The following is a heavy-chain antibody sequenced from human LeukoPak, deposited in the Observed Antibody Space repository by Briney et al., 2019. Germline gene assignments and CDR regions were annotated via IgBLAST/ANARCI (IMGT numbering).Heavy chain of an antibody. V-gene: IGHV4-39*01. CDR3: ARPGHYGILTGYYTFDY. D-gene: IGHD3-9*01. Sequence: PSETLSPTCTVSGGSISSSSYYWGWIRQPPGKGLEWIGSIYYSGSTYYNPSLKSRVTISVDTSKNQFSLKLSSVTAADTAVYYCARPGHYGILTGYYTFDYWGQGTLVTVSS. J-gene: IGHJ4*02. CDR1: GGSISSSSYY. CDR2: IYYSGST.